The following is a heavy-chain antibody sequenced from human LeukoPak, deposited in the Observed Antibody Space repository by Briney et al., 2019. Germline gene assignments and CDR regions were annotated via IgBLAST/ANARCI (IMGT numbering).Heavy chain of an antibody. V-gene: IGHV1-2*02. Sequence: VKVSCKASGYTFTGYYMHWVRQAPGQGLERMGWINPNSGGTNYAQKFQGRVTMTRDTSISTAYMELSRLRSDDTAVYYCARDLEVVAATGLWFDPWGQGTLVTVSS. D-gene: IGHD2-15*01. J-gene: IGHJ5*02. CDR3: ARDLEVVAATGLWFDP. CDR1: GYTFTGYY. CDR2: INPNSGGT.